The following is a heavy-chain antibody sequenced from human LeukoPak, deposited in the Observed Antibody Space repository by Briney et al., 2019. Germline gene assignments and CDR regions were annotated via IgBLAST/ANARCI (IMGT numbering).Heavy chain of an antibody. CDR1: GYTFTSYG. V-gene: IGHV1-18*01. CDR2: ISAYNGNT. Sequence: ASVKVSCKASGYTFTSYGISWVRQAPGQGLEWMGWISAYNGNTNYAQKLQGRVTMTTDTSTSTAYMELRSLRSDDTAVYYCARGYSGYDLDYYYYYMDVWGKGTTVTVSS. CDR3: ARGYSGYDLDYYYYYMDV. J-gene: IGHJ6*03. D-gene: IGHD5-12*01.